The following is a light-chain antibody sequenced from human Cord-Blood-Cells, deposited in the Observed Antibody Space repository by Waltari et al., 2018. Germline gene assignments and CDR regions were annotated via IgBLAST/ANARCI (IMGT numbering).Light chain of an antibody. Sequence: DIQMTQSPSSLSASVGDRVTINCRASQSLSSYLNWYQQKPGKTPKLLIYAASSLQSGVPSRFSGSGSGTDFTLTISSLQPEDFATYYCQQSYSTPPIPFGQGTRLEIK. J-gene: IGKJ5*01. CDR2: AAS. CDR1: QSLSSY. V-gene: IGKV1-39*01. CDR3: QQSYSTPPIP.